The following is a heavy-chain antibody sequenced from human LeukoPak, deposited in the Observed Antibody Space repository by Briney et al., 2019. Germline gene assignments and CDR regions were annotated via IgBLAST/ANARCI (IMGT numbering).Heavy chain of an antibody. V-gene: IGHV3-23*01. CDR2: ISGSSDST. J-gene: IGHJ4*02. CDR3: ARDATQYLRYGYFDY. CDR1: GYTFSNYA. Sequence: GGSLRLSCAASGYTFSNYAMSWVRQAPGKGLEWVSAISGSSDSTYYADSVKGRFTISRDNSKNTLYLQMNSLRAEDTAIYYCARDATQYLRYGYFDYWGPGILVTVSS. D-gene: IGHD3-9*01.